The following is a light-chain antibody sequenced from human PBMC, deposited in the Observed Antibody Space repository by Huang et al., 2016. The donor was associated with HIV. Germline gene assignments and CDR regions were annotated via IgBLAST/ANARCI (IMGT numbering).Light chain of an antibody. V-gene: IGKV1-16*01. CDR3: QQCNTYPYT. CDR1: KGVSNN. CDR2: AVS. Sequence: DIQMTQSPSSLSASVGDRVTITCRARKGVSNNLVWLQQKPGEAPKSLIFAVSSLQSGFPSRFGGSGSGTDFTLTISSVQPEDVATYYCQQCNTYPYTFGPGTKLEIK. J-gene: IGKJ2*01.